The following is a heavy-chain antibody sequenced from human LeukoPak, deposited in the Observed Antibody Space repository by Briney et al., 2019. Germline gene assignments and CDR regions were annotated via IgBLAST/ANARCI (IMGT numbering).Heavy chain of an antibody. CDR3: ARHGYGGSGWYSRNYYYYGMDV. J-gene: IGHJ6*02. V-gene: IGHV4-34*01. CDR2: INHSGST. D-gene: IGHD6-19*01. Sequence: SETLSLTCAVYGGSFSGYYWSWIRQPPGKGLEWIGEINHSGSTNYNPSLKSRVTISVDTSKNQFSLKLSSVTAADTAVHYCARHGYGGSGWYSRNYYYYGMDVWGQGTTVTVPS. CDR1: GGSFSGYY.